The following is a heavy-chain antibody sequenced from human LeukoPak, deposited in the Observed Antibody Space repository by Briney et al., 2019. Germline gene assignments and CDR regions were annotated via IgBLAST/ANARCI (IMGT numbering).Heavy chain of an antibody. V-gene: IGHV3-23*01. CDR1: GFTFSSYA. CDR2: ISGSGGST. D-gene: IGHD6-13*01. CDR3: ANTPNPYSSSLYYFDY. Sequence: GGSLRLSCAASGFTFSSYAMSWVRQAPGKGLEWVSAISGSGGSTYYADSVKGRFTISRDNSKNTLYLQMNSLRAEDTAVYYCANTPNPYSSSLYYFDYWGQGTLVTVSS. J-gene: IGHJ4*02.